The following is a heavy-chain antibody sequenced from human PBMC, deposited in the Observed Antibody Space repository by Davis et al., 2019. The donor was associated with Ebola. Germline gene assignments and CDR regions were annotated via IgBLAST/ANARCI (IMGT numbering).Heavy chain of an antibody. D-gene: IGHD1-1*01. Sequence: GGSLRLSCPTSGFTFTIYDMHWVRQPPGKGLEWVAFIRYDGRNTYYAHSVKGRFTISRHNSKNTLYLQMNRLRSDDTAVYYCARAQLPTTSDHWGQGTLVAVSS. V-gene: IGHV3-30*02. CDR3: ARAQLPTTSDH. CDR1: GFTFTIYD. J-gene: IGHJ4*02. CDR2: IRYDGRNT.